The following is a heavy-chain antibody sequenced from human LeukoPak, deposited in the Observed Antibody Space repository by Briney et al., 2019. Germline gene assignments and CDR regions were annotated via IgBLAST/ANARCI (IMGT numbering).Heavy chain of an antibody. CDR3: ANSPHPGSSGWFRQPWDLNDQDNWFDP. J-gene: IGHJ5*02. V-gene: IGHV1-69*04. D-gene: IGHD6-19*01. CDR1: GGTFSSYA. Sequence: SVKVSCKASGGTFSSYAISWVRQAPGQGLEWMGRIIPILGIANYAQKFQGRVTITADKSTSTAYMELSSLRSEDTAVYYCANSPHPGSSGWFRQPWDLNDQDNWFDPWGQGTLVTISS. CDR2: IIPILGIA.